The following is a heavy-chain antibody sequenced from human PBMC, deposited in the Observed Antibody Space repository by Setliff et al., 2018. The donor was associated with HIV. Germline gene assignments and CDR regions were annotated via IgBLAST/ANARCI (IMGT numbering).Heavy chain of an antibody. V-gene: IGHV3-30*02. CDR3: AKDLELSPFDY. Sequence: GGSLRLSCVASGFSFSSYGMHWVRQAPGKGLEWVAFIQYDENTIYYADSVKGRFTISRDNSKNTLYLQMNSLRVEDTAVYSCAKDLELSPFDYWGQGTLVTVSS. J-gene: IGHJ4*02. CDR2: IQYDENTI. D-gene: IGHD1-26*01. CDR1: GFSFSSYG.